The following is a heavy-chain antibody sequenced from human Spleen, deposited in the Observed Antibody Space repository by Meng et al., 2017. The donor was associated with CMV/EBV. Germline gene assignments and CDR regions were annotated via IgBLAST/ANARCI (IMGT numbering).Heavy chain of an antibody. CDR3: ARGGKIGAVPRGVDY. CDR1: GYTFTGYY. J-gene: IGHJ4*02. D-gene: IGHD3-16*01. V-gene: IGHV1-2*02. Sequence: ASVKVSCKASGYTFTGYYMHWVRQAPGQGLEWMGWINPDSGGTQFAQKFQGNVTMTRATSISTAYMELNRLRSDDTAIYYCARGGKIGAVPRGVDYWGQGTLVTVSS. CDR2: INPDSGGT.